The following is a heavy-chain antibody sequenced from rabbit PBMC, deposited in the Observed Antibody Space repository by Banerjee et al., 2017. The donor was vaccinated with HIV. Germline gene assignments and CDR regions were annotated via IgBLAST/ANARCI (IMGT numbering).Heavy chain of an antibody. V-gene: IGHV1S45*01. CDR1: EFSFSSTYW. CDR2: INTGKA. D-gene: IGHD8-1*01. CDR3: ARGATAGGSGYNL. Sequence: QEQLVESGGGLVQPEGSLTLTCTASEFSFSSTYWICWVRQAPGKGLEWIGCINTGKAVYASWAKGRFTISKTSSTTVTLQMTSLTAADTATYFCARGATAGGSGYNLWGPGTLVTVS. J-gene: IGHJ4*01.